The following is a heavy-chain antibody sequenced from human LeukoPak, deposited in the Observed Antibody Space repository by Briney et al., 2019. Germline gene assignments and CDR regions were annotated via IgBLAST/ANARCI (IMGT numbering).Heavy chain of an antibody. CDR2: ISAYNGNT. D-gene: IGHD3-22*01. CDR1: GYTFTSYG. CDR3: ARLIYYYDSRGYYSNWFDP. Sequence: ASVKVSCKASGYTFTSYGISWVRQAPGQGLEWMGWISAYNGNTNYARKLQGRVTMTTDTSTSTAYMELRSLRSDDTAVYYCARLIYYYDSRGYYSNWFDPWGQGTLVTVSS. V-gene: IGHV1-18*01. J-gene: IGHJ5*02.